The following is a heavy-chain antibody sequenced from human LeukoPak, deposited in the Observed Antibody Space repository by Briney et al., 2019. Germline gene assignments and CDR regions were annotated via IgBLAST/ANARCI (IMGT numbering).Heavy chain of an antibody. D-gene: IGHD3-10*01. J-gene: IGHJ4*02. CDR1: AGSISSYY. CDR2: IYTSGST. V-gene: IGHV4-4*07. Sequence: SETLSLTCTASAGSISSYYWSWIRQPAGKGLEWIGRIYTSGSTNYNPSLKSRVTMSVDTSKNQFSLKLSSVTAADTAVYYCARDTMVRGVTSVFDYWGQGTLVTVSS. CDR3: ARDTMVRGVTSVFDY.